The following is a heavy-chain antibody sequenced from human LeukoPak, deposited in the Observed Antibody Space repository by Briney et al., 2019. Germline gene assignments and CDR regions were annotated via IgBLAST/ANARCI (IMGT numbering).Heavy chain of an antibody. V-gene: IGHV3-48*01. J-gene: IGHJ6*02. Sequence: GGSLRLSCAASGFTFNTYTMNWVRQAPGKGLEWVSYISGSSGIIDYADSVRGRFTISRDNSKNTLYLQMNSLRAEDTAVYYCAKGEAYYYYYGMDVWGQGTTVTVSS. CDR1: GFTFNTYT. CDR2: ISGSSGII. CDR3: AKGEAYYYYYGMDV.